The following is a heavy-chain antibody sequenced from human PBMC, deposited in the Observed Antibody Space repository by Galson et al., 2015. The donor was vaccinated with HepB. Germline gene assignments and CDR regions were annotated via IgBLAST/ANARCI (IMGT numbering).Heavy chain of an antibody. D-gene: IGHD3-10*01. CDR3: ARGHLWFGERAAFDI. Sequence: SVKVSCKASGYTFTSYYMHWVRQAPGQGLEWMGIINPSGGSTSYAQKLQGRVTMTRDTSTSTVYMELSSLRSEDTAVYYCARGHLWFGERAAFDIWGQGTMVTVSS. V-gene: IGHV1-46*04. J-gene: IGHJ3*02. CDR2: INPSGGST. CDR1: GYTFTSYY.